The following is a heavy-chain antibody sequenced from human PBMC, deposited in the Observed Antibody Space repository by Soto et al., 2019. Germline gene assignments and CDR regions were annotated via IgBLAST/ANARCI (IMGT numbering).Heavy chain of an antibody. V-gene: IGHV4-59*01. J-gene: IGHJ6*02. D-gene: IGHD6-19*01. CDR2: IYYSGST. CDR3: ARDSRIAVAGTLYYYYYGMDV. CDR1: GGSISSYY. Sequence: QVQLQESGPGLVKPSETLSLTCTVSGGSISSYYWSWIRQPPGKGLEWIGYIYYSGSTNYNPSLKSRGTISVDTSKNQFSLKLSSVTAADTAVYYCARDSRIAVAGTLYYYYYGMDVWGQGTTVTVSS.